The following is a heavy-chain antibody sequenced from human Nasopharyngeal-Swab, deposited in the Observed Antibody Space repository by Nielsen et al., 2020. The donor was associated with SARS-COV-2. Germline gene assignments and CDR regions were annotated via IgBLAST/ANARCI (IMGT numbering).Heavy chain of an antibody. J-gene: IGHJ4*02. Sequence: GGSLRLSCAASGFTFSSYWMSWVRQAPGKGLEWVANIKQDGSEKYYVDSVKGRFTISRDNARNSLYLQMNSLRAEDTAVYYCASLSSSSWFFDYWGQGTLVTVSS. CDR1: GFTFSSYW. CDR3: ASLSSSSWFFDY. D-gene: IGHD6-13*01. CDR2: IKQDGSEK. V-gene: IGHV3-7*01.